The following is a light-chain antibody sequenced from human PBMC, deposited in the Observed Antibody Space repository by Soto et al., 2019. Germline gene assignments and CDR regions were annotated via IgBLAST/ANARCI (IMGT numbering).Light chain of an antibody. Sequence: EIVLTQSPGTLSLSPGERATLSCRASQSVNTTYLAWYQQKPGQAPRLLIYGASSRATGIPDRFSGSGSGTDFTLTISSLQPEDFAVYYCQQYDSSPLTFGQGTKVDIK. V-gene: IGKV3-20*01. CDR3: QQYDSSPLT. CDR1: QSVNTTY. CDR2: GAS. J-gene: IGKJ1*01.